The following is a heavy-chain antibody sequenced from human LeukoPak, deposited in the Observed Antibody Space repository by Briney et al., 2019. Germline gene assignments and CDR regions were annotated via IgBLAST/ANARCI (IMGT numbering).Heavy chain of an antibody. V-gene: IGHV3-30*02. J-gene: IGHJ3*02. CDR1: GFIFSDFD. D-gene: IGHD1-26*01. CDR2: MRNDGSQI. Sequence: GGSLRLSCVASGFIFSDFDMHWVRQAAGKGLEWVASMRNDGSQIYYAESVKGRFTISRDNSKNTLYVEMNSLRVEDTAMYYCASQQGATFSSLAFDIWGQGKMVTVSS. CDR3: ASQQGATFSSLAFDI.